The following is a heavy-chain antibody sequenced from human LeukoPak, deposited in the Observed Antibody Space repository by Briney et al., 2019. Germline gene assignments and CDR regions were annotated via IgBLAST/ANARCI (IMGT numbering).Heavy chain of an antibody. V-gene: IGHV4-59*12. CDR2: IYYSGST. CDR1: GGSISPYY. D-gene: IGHD6-19*01. J-gene: IGHJ6*02. CDR3: ARGPAVGDV. Sequence: PSEALSLTCSISGGSISPYYWSWIRQPPGKGLEWIGYIYYSGSTNYNPSLKSRVAISLDTSKNQFSLKLSSVTAADTAVYYCARGPAVGDVWGQGTTVTVSS.